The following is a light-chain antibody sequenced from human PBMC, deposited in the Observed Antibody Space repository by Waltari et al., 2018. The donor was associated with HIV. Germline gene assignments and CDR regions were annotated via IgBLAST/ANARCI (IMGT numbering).Light chain of an antibody. J-gene: IGLJ3*02. CDR1: SSNIGGSS. Sequence: QSLLNQPPSVSGTLGQRVVISCSGGSSNIGGSSVYWYQQFPGVTPNLLIYGKNGRPSGVPDRFSGSKTGTSASLAISGLRPDDEADYYCSSWDDSLSAQVFGGGTRLTVL. CDR3: SSWDDSLSAQV. V-gene: IGLV1-47*01. CDR2: GKN.